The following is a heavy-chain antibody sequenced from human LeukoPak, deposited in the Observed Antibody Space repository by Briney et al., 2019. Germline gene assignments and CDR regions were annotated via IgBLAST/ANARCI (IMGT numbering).Heavy chain of an antibody. CDR3: ARGYYDILTGYYP. CDR2: IKQDGSEK. D-gene: IGHD3-9*01. V-gene: IGHV3-7*01. CDR1: GFTFSSYW. Sequence: GGSLRLSCAASGFTFSSYWMSWVRQAPGKGLEWMANIKQDGSEKYYVDSVKGRFTISRDNAKNSLYLQMNSLRAEDTAVYYCARGYYDILTGYYPWGQGTLVTVSS. J-gene: IGHJ5*02.